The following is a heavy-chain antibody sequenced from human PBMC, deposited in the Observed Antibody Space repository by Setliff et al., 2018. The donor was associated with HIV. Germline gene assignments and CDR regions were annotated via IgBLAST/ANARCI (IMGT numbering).Heavy chain of an antibody. J-gene: IGHJ6*03. CDR2: IIPIFGTA. CDR3: ARAGDRTLTFDYYMDV. Sequence: SVKVSCKASGGTFSSYAISWVRQAPGQGLEWMGGIIPIFGTANYAQKFQGRVTSTTDESTSTAYMELSSLRSEDTAVYYCARAGDRTLTFDYYMDVWGKGTTVTVSS. V-gene: IGHV1-69*05. CDR1: GGTFSSYA. D-gene: IGHD3-16*01.